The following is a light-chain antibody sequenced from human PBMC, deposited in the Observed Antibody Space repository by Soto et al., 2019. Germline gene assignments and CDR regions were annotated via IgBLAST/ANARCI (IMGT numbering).Light chain of an antibody. J-gene: IGLJ2*01. V-gene: IGLV2-14*01. CDR2: DVN. CDR3: TSYASGSSHVV. Sequence: QSALTQPASVSWTPRQSITLSCTGTSSDIGGYDYVSWYQRHPGKAPKLIIYDVNNRPSGVSNRFSGSKSGNTASLTISGLQAEDEADYYCTSYASGSSHVVFGGGTKLTVL. CDR1: SSDIGGYDY.